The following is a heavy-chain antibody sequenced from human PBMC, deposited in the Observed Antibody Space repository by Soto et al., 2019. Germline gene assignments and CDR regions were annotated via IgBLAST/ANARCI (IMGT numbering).Heavy chain of an antibody. CDR2: AHYSVST. CDR3: ARRGLGARFDY. CDR1: GGSITNYY. Sequence: SETLSLTCTVSGGSITNYYWSWIRQTPGKGLEWVGSAHYSVSTQYNPSLKSRVTTSVDTSKNQISLNLTSVTAADTAVYYCARRGLGARFDYWGQGTLGIV. D-gene: IGHD1-26*01. V-gene: IGHV4-59*01. J-gene: IGHJ4*02.